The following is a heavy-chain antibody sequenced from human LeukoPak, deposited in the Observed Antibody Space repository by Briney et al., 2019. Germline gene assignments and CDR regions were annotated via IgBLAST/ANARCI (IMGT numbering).Heavy chain of an antibody. J-gene: IGHJ4*02. CDR3: ARVPYSSGWYDGSDY. Sequence: WASVKVSCKASGGTFSSYATSWVRQAPGQGLEWMGGIIPIFGTANYAQKFQGRVTITADESTSTAYMELSSLRSEDTAVYYCARVPYSSGWYDGSDYWGQGTLVTVSS. CDR1: GGTFSSYA. CDR2: IIPIFGTA. D-gene: IGHD6-19*01. V-gene: IGHV1-69*13.